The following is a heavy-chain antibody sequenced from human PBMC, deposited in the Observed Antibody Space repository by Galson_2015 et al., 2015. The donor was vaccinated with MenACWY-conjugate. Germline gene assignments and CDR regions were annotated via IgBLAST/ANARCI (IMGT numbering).Heavy chain of an antibody. V-gene: IGHV3-23*01. CDR2: ISASGADV. CDR3: ARGGYITGYSFDL. J-gene: IGHJ4*02. D-gene: IGHD2-15*01. CDR1: GFTFSSYG. Sequence: SLRLSCAAAGFTFSSYGLNWVRQAPGAGLEWVSVISASGADVFQADSVKGRFPIARDHSKSALYLEMNSLRPEDTAVYYCARGGYITGYSFDLWGQGTRVTVSS.